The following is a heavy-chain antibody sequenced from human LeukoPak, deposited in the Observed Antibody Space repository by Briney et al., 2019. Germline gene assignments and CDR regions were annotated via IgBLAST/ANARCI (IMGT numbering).Heavy chain of an antibody. J-gene: IGHJ5*02. V-gene: IGHV1-8*03. CDR2: MNPNSGNT. Sequence: GASVKVSCKASGYTFTSYDINWVRQATGQGLEWMGWMNPNSGNTGYAQKFQGRVTITRNTSISTAYMELSSLRSEDTAVYYCARAYDFSLHWFDPWGQGTLVTVSS. CDR1: GYTFTSYD. CDR3: ARAYDFSLHWFDP. D-gene: IGHD3-3*01.